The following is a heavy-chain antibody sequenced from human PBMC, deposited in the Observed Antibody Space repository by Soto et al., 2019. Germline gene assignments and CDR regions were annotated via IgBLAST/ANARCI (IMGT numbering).Heavy chain of an antibody. CDR1: GGTFSSYA. Sequence: QVQLVQSGAEVKKPGSSVKVSCKDSGGTFSSYAISWVRQAPGQWLEWMGGIIPIFGTANYAQKFQGRVTITADESTSTAYMELSSLRSEATAVYYCSRAFPGYSYGCRLYYYNGMDVWGQGTTVTVSS. CDR2: IIPIFGTA. D-gene: IGHD5-18*01. V-gene: IGHV1-69*01. CDR3: SRAFPGYSYGCRLYYYNGMDV. J-gene: IGHJ6*02.